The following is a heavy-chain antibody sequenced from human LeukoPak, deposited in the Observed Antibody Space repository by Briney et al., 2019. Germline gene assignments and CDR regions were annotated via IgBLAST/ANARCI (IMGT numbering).Heavy chain of an antibody. J-gene: IGHJ4*02. CDR1: GFTFSSYA. Sequence: PGGSLRLSCAASGFTFSSYAMHWVRQAPGKGLEYVSAISSNGGSTYYANSVKGRFTISRDNSKNTLYLQMNSLRAEDTAIYYCAKVSPINPSGYLDYWGQGTLVTVSS. CDR2: ISSNGGST. V-gene: IGHV3-64*01. CDR3: AKVSPINPSGYLDY. D-gene: IGHD3-3*01.